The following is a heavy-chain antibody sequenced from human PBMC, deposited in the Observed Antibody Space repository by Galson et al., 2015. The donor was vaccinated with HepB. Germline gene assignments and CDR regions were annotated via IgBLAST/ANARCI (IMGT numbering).Heavy chain of an antibody. Sequence: SLRLSCAASGFTFSSYAMNWVRQAPGKGLEWVSAISGSGGSTYYADSVKGRFTISRDNSKNTLYLQMNSLRAEDTAVYYCAKRGYCGGGTCYSLDYWGQGTLVTVSS. J-gene: IGHJ4*02. CDR1: GFTFSSYA. CDR2: ISGSGGST. CDR3: AKRGYCGGGTCYSLDY. D-gene: IGHD2-15*01. V-gene: IGHV3-23*01.